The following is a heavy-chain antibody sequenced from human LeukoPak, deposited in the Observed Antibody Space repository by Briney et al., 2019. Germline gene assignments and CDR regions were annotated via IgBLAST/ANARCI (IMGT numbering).Heavy chain of an antibody. CDR3: APLSNPNFGD. Sequence: PGGSLRLSCAASGFTFSSYAMSWVRQAPGKGLEWVSAISGSGSSAFYADSVKGRFTISRDNSKNTLYLQMNSLRAEDTAVYYCAPLSNPNFGDWGQGTLVTVSS. D-gene: IGHD1-14*01. J-gene: IGHJ4*02. CDR1: GFTFSSYA. CDR2: ISGSGSSA. V-gene: IGHV3-23*01.